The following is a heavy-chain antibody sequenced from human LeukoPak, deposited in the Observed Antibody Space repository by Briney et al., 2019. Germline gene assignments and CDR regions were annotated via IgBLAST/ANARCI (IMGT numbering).Heavy chain of an antibody. CDR1: GASISSYY. V-gene: IGHV4-4*07. J-gene: IGHJ4*02. CDR2: IYTSGST. D-gene: IGHD2-15*01. CDR3: ARVLSSSGYCVGGSCYYFDY. Sequence: SETLSLTCTVSGASISSYYWSWMRQPAGKGLEWIGRIYTSGSTNYNPSLKSRVTMSVDTSKNQFSLRLSSVTAADTAVYYCARVLSSSGYCVGGSCYYFDYCGQGTLVTVSS.